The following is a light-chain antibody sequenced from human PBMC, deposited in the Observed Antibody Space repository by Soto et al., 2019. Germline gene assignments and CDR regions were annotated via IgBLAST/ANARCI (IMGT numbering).Light chain of an antibody. J-gene: IGLJ1*01. CDR3: CSFAGPQSSEV. V-gene: IGLV2-11*01. CDR1: SSDIGGYTY. Sequence: QSAKSHPRSVCWSPGQSVTISYTGTSSDIGGYTYVSWYQQHPGKAPKVIIYDVSERPSGVPDRFSGSKSGNTASLTISGLHPEDEADYHCCSFAGPQSSEVFGEGTKVAVL. CDR2: DVS.